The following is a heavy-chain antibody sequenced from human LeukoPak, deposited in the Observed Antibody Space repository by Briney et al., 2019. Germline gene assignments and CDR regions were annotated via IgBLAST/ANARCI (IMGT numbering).Heavy chain of an antibody. J-gene: IGHJ5*02. V-gene: IGHV4-39*01. CDR1: GGSITSSNYY. Sequence: SETLSLTCTVSGGSITSSNYYWGWIRQPPGKGLEWIVTLSQSWSTYYNPSLKSRVTISVDTSKNQFSLRLSSVTAADTAVYYCATYMVGTTNAPWGQGTLVTVAS. CDR2: LSQSWST. D-gene: IGHD2/OR15-2a*01. CDR3: ATYMVGTTNAP.